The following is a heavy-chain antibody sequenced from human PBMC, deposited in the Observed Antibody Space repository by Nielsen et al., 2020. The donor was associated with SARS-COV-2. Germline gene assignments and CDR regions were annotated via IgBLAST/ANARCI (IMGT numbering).Heavy chain of an antibody. CDR2: ISSSGSTI. J-gene: IGHJ2*01. V-gene: IGHV3-48*03. Sequence: GESLKISCAASGFTFSSYEMNWVRQAPGKGLEWVSYISSSGSTIYYADSVKGRFTISRDNAKNSLYLQMNSLRAEDTAVYYCARDHHYYDFWSGYYTHTCCFDLWGRGTLVTVSS. CDR1: GFTFSSYE. CDR3: ARDHHYYDFWSGYYTHTCCFDL. D-gene: IGHD3-3*01.